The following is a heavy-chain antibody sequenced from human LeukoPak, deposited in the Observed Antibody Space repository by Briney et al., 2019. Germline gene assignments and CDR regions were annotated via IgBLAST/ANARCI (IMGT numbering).Heavy chain of an antibody. Sequence: ASVKVSCTASGYTFTSYYMHWVRQAPGQGLEWMGRIIPILGIANYAQKFQGRVTITADKSTSTAYTELSSLRSEDTAVYYCARAEKDIVLMVYAPGDGMDVWGQGTTVTVSS. CDR3: ARAEKDIVLMVYAPGDGMDV. CDR2: IIPILGIA. J-gene: IGHJ6*02. D-gene: IGHD2-8*01. CDR1: GYTFTSYY. V-gene: IGHV1-69*04.